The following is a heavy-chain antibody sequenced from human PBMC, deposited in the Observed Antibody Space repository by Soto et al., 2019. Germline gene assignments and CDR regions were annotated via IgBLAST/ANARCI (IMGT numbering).Heavy chain of an antibody. J-gene: IGHJ5*02. D-gene: IGHD3-22*01. Sequence: PSETRSLTCAVYGGSFSGYYWSWIRQPPGKGLEWVGEIIHSGSTNYNPSLKSRVTISVDTSKNQFSLKLSSVTAADTAVYYCARGRTYYYDSSGYYYLFYWFDTWGQGTLVAVSS. V-gene: IGHV4-34*01. CDR3: ARGRTYYYDSSGYYYLFYWFDT. CDR1: GGSFSGYY. CDR2: IIHSGST.